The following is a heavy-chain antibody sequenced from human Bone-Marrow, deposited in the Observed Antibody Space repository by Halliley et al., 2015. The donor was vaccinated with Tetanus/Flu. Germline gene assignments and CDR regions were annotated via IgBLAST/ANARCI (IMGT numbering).Heavy chain of an antibody. D-gene: IGHD6-19*01. CDR2: ITGSRSYM. V-gene: IGHV3-21*01. J-gene: IGHJ2*01. Sequence: SLRLSCAGSGFTFKNYNMHWVRQAPGEGLEWVSSITGSRSYMYYADSVRGRFAVSRDNAKNSLYLQMDSLRADDTAVYYCARAEGSAFSFCCFNRWGPGSLLAVSS. CDR1: GFTFKNYN. CDR3: ARAEGSAFSFCCFNR.